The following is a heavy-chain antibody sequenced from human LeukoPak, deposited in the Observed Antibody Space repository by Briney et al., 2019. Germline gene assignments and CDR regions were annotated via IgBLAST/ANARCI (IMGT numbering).Heavy chain of an antibody. D-gene: IGHD3-10*01. CDR3: ARVNPDFIPYYYGSGSQYYFDY. V-gene: IGHV1-24*01. Sequence: ASVKVSCKVSGYTLTELSMHWVRQAPGKGLEWMGNFDPKDGDTIYAQRFQGRVTMTEDTSTHTAYMELSRLRSDDTAVYYCARVNPDFIPYYYGSGSQYYFDYWGQGTLVTVSS. CDR2: FDPKDGDT. CDR1: GYTLTELS. J-gene: IGHJ4*02.